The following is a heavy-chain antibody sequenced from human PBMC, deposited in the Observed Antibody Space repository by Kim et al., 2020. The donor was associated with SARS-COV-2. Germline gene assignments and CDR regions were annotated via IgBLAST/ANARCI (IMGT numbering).Heavy chain of an antibody. CDR3: ARALAAADPFDY. J-gene: IGHJ4*02. V-gene: IGHV1-46*01. D-gene: IGHD6-13*01. Sequence: SDAQQFQRRVTMTRDTSTSTVYMELSSLRSEDTAVYYCARALAAADPFDYWGQGTLVTVSS.